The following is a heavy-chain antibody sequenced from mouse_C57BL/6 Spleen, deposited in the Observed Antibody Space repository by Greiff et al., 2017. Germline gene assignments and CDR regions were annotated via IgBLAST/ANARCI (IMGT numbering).Heavy chain of an antibody. D-gene: IGHD2-4*01. CDR2: INPSNGGT. J-gene: IGHJ3*01. CDR1: GYTFTSYW. V-gene: IGHV1-53*01. Sequence: QVHVKQPGTELVKPGASVKLSCKASGYTFTSYWMHWVKQRPGQGLEWIGNINPSNGGTNYNEKFKSKATLTVDKSSSTAYMQLSSLTSEDSAVYYCARSRDYDEAWFAYWGQGTLVTVSA. CDR3: ARSRDYDEAWFAY.